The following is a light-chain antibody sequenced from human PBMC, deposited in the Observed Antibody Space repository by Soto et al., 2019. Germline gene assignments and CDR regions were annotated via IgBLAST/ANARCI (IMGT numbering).Light chain of an antibody. Sequence: QSALTQPASLSGAPGQSITISCPGTSSDVGGYNYVSWYQQHPGKAPKLMIYEFNNRPSGVSNRFSGSKSGNTASLTISGLQAEDEADYYCSSYTSSSTPYVFGTGTK. V-gene: IGLV2-14*01. CDR2: EFN. J-gene: IGLJ1*01. CDR3: SSYTSSSTPYV. CDR1: SSDVGGYNY.